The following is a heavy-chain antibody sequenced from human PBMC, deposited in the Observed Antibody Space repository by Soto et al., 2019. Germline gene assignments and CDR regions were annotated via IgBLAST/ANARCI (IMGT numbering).Heavy chain of an antibody. CDR3: ARSPDVDTAMAYFDY. Sequence: SATLSLTCTVSGGSISSGDYYWSWIRQPPGKGLEWIGYIYYSGSTYYNPSLKSRVTISVDTSKNQFSLKLSSVTAADTAVYYCARSPDVDTAMAYFDYWGQGTMVTVSS. CDR2: IYYSGST. D-gene: IGHD5-18*01. CDR1: GGSISSGDYY. J-gene: IGHJ4*02. V-gene: IGHV4-30-4*01.